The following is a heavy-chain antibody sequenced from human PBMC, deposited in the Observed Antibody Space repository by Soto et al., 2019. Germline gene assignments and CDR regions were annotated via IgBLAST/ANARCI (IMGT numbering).Heavy chain of an antibody. Sequence: QVQLVQSGTEVKRPGASVKVSCKASGYTFTGYGISWVRQAPGQGLEWMGRINAYTDNTDYAQKFMRSVTLTTDTSTTTAYMEPSSLRSDATPVYYCTRTLGSTHLYLDFWGQGTLVTVSS. CDR3: TRTLGSTHLYLDF. J-gene: IGHJ4*02. CDR2: INAYTDNT. CDR1: GYTFTGYG. V-gene: IGHV1-18*01.